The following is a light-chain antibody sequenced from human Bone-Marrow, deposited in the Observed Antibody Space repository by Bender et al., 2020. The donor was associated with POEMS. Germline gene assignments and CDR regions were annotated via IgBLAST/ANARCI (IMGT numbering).Light chain of an antibody. CDR1: SSDVGGYNY. Sequence: SALTQPASVSGSPGQSITISCTGTSSDVGGYNYVSWYRQHPGKAPTLMIHDDTYRPSEVSNRFSGSKSGNTASLTISRLQAEDEADYYCCSYAGSDSLVFGGGTKVTVL. J-gene: IGLJ3*02. CDR2: DDT. V-gene: IGLV2-14*03. CDR3: CSYAGSDSLV.